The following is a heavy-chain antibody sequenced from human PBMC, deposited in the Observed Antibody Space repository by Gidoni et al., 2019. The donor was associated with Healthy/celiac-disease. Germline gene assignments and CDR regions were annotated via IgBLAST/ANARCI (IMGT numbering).Heavy chain of an antibody. D-gene: IGHD6-19*01. CDR1: GGFSSSYY. V-gene: IGHV4-59*08. CDR3: ARRIAVAGKGFGLDV. J-gene: IGHJ6*04. Sequence: QVQLQESGPGLVKPSETLSLTCTVSGGFSSSYYWSWIRQPPGKGLEWIGYIYYSGSTNYNPSLKSRVTISVDTSKNQFSLKLSSVTAADTAVYYCARRIAVAGKGFGLDVWGKGTTVTVSS. CDR2: IYYSGST.